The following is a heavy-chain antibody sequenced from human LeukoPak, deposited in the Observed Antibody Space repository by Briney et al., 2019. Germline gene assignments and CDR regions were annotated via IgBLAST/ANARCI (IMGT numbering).Heavy chain of an antibody. V-gene: IGHV1-2*04. Sequence: ASVKVSCKASGYTFTGYYMHWVRQAPGQGLEWMGWINPNSGGTNYAQKFQGWVTMTRDTSISTAYMELSRLRSDDTAVYYCARELGWPLDSYYGMDVWGQGTTVTVSS. D-gene: IGHD6-19*01. CDR2: INPNSGGT. J-gene: IGHJ6*02. CDR1: GYTFTGYY. CDR3: ARELGWPLDSYYGMDV.